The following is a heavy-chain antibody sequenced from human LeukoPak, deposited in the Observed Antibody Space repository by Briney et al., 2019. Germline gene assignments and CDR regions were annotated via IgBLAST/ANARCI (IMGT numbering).Heavy chain of an antibody. D-gene: IGHD2-15*01. CDR3: AKAPVGHCSGGSCYPFDY. Sequence: GGSLRLSCAASGFTFDDYAMHWVRQAPGKGLEWVSGISWNSGSIGYADSVKGRFTISRDNAKNSLYLQMNSLRGEDTAVYYCAKAPVGHCSGGSCYPFDYWGQGTLVTVSS. V-gene: IGHV3-9*01. CDR2: ISWNSGSI. CDR1: GFTFDDYA. J-gene: IGHJ4*02.